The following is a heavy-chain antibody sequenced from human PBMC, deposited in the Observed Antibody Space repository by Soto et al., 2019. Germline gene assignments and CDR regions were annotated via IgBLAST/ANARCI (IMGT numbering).Heavy chain of an antibody. V-gene: IGHV3-73*01. Sequence: GGSLRLSCAASGFTFSGFAMHWVRQASGKGLEWVGRIRSKANRYATAYAASVKGRFIVSRDDSKNTAYLQMNSLKTEDTAVYYCTRFLSSGMDVWGQGTTATVSS. J-gene: IGHJ6*02. CDR2: IRSKANRYAT. CDR3: TRFLSSGMDV. CDR1: GFTFSGFA.